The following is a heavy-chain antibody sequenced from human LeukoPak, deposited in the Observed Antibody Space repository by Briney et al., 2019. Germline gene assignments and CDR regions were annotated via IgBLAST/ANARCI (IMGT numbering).Heavy chain of an antibody. Sequence: GGSLRLSCAASGFTFSSYGMHWVRQAPGKGLEWVAVISYDGSNKYYADSVKGRFTISRDNSKNTLYLQMNSLRAEDTAVYYCAKVSIVGATSDYWGQGTLVTASS. CDR3: AKVSIVGATSDY. CDR1: GFTFSSYG. D-gene: IGHD1-26*01. CDR2: ISYDGSNK. J-gene: IGHJ4*02. V-gene: IGHV3-30*18.